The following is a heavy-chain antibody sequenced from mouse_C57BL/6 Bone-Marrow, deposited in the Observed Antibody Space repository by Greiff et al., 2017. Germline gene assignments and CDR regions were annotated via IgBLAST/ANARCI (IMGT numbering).Heavy chain of an antibody. J-gene: IGHJ2*01. CDR2: IDPETGGT. V-gene: IGHV1-15*01. CDR3: TEYGSSFDY. CDR1: GYTFTDYE. D-gene: IGHD1-1*01. Sequence: VQLVESGAELVRPGASVTLSCKASGYTFTDYEMHWVKQTPVHGLEWIGTIDPETGGTAYNQKFKGKAILTADKSSSTAYMELRSLTSEDSAVYYCTEYGSSFDYWGQGTTLTVSS.